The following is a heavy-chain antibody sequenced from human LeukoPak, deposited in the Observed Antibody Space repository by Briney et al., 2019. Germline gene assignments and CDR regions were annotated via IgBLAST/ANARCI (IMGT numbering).Heavy chain of an antibody. D-gene: IGHD2-8*01. V-gene: IGHV3-33*01. CDR2: IWYDGTNK. J-gene: IGHJ4*02. CDR3: ARSVYSYSFDY. Sequence: GGSLRLSCAASGFTFSTYGMHWVRQAPGKGLEWVAVIWYDGTNKYCADSVKGRFTISRNNSKNTLYLQMNSLRAEDTALYYCARSVYSYSFDYWGQGTLVTVSS. CDR1: GFTFSTYG.